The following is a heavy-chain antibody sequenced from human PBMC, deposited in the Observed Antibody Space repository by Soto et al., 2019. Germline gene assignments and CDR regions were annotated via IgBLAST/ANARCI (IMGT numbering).Heavy chain of an antibody. J-gene: IGHJ1*01. CDR2: ISAYNGNT. CDR3: ARVGYCSGGSCLEYLQH. Sequence: ASVKVSCKASGYTFTSYGISWVRQAPGQGLEWMGWISAYNGNTNYAQKLQGRVTMTTDTSTSTAYMELRSQRSDDTAVYYCARVGYCSGGSCLEYLQHWGQGTLSTVSS. D-gene: IGHD2-15*01. V-gene: IGHV1-18*01. CDR1: GYTFTSYG.